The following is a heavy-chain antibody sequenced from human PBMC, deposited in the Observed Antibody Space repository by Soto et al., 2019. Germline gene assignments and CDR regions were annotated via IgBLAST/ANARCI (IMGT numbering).Heavy chain of an antibody. D-gene: IGHD6-6*01. J-gene: IGHJ5*02. Sequence: GASAKVSFKASGGTFSSYAISWVRQAPGQGLEWMGGIIPIFGTANYAQKFQGRVTITADKSTSTAYMELSSLRSEDTAVYYCAREPGSSSSGLWGFDPWGQGTLVTVSS. V-gene: IGHV1-69*06. CDR1: GGTFSSYA. CDR2: IIPIFGTA. CDR3: AREPGSSSSGLWGFDP.